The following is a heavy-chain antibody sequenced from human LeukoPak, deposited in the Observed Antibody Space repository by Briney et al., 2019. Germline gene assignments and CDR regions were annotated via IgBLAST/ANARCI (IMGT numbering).Heavy chain of an antibody. D-gene: IGHD7-27*01. CDR3: ARDLGLDYFDY. CDR1: GFTFSNYA. CDR2: ISSSSSYI. Sequence: PGGSLRLSCAASGFTFSNYAMSWVRQAPGKGLEWVSSISSSSSYIYYADSVKGRFTISRDNAKNSLYLQMNSLRAEDTAVYYCARDLGLDYFDYWGQGTLVTVSS. J-gene: IGHJ4*02. V-gene: IGHV3-21*01.